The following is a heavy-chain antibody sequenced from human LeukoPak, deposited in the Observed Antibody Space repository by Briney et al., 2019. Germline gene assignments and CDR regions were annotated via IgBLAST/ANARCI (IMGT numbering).Heavy chain of an antibody. J-gene: IGHJ5*02. CDR2: IYTSGST. V-gene: IGHV4-4*09. Sequence: GSLRLSCAASGFTFSDYYMSWIRQPPGKGLEWIGYIYTSGSTNYNPPLKSRVTISVDTSKNQFSLKLSSVTAADTAVYYCARLAPWVAAAGTPPDNWFDPWGQGTLATVSS. CDR3: ARLAPWVAAAGTPPDNWFDP. D-gene: IGHD6-13*01. CDR1: GFTFSDYY.